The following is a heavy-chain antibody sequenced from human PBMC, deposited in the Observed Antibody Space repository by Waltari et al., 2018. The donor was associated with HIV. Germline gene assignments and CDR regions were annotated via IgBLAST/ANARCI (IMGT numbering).Heavy chain of an antibody. D-gene: IGHD6-13*01. CDR3: AKGLHPAAGPGWFDP. V-gene: IGHV3-9*01. Sequence: SWKSGSIGYADSVKGRFTISRDNAKNSLYLQMNSLRGEDTALYYCAKGLHPAAGPGWFDPWGQGTLVTVSS. J-gene: IGHJ5*02. CDR2: SWKSGSI.